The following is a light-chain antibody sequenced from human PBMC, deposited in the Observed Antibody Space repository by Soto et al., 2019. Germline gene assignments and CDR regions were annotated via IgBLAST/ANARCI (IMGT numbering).Light chain of an antibody. J-gene: IGKJ5*01. CDR1: QSFSSSY. Sequence: ESVLTQSPGTLSLSPGERATLSCRASQSFSSSYLAWYKQKPGQAPRLLIYGASSRATAIPDRFSGSGSGPDFTLIISRLEPEDFAVYYCQQYGTSITFGQGTRLEI. V-gene: IGKV3-20*01. CDR2: GAS. CDR3: QQYGTSIT.